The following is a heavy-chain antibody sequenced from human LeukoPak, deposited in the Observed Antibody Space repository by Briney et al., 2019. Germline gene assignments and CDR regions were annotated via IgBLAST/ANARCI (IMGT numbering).Heavy chain of an antibody. V-gene: IGHV3-21*01. J-gene: IGHJ4*02. Sequence: GGSLRLSCAASGFTFSSYSMNWVRQAPGKGLEWVSSISSSSSYIYYADSVKGRFTISRDNAKNSLYLQMNSLRAEDTAVYYCARGAAVAGGYYYFDYWGQGTLVTVSS. CDR3: ARGAAVAGGYYYFDY. CDR1: GFTFSSYS. CDR2: ISSSSSYI. D-gene: IGHD6-19*01.